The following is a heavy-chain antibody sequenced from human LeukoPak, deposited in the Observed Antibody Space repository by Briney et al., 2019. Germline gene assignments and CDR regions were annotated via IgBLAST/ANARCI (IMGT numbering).Heavy chain of an antibody. CDR3: ARGSGYGTNYYYYGMDV. Sequence: SETLSLTCTVSGGSISSYYWSWIRQPPGQGLEWIGYIYYSGSTNYDPSLKSRFTISGDTSKNQLSLKLSSVTAADTAVYYCARGSGYGTNYYYYGMDVWGQGTTVTVSS. J-gene: IGHJ6*02. CDR1: GGSISSYY. V-gene: IGHV4-59*01. D-gene: IGHD5-12*01. CDR2: IYYSGST.